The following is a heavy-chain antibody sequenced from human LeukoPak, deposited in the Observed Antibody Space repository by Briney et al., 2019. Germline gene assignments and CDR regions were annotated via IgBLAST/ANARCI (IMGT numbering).Heavy chain of an antibody. Sequence: ASVKVSCKASGYTFTSYDINWVRQATGQGLEWMGWMNPNSGNTGYAQKFQGRVTMTRNTSISTAYMELSSLRSEDTAVYYCARDAGDCGGDCCLNWFDPWGQGTLVTVSS. J-gene: IGHJ5*02. CDR2: MNPNSGNT. D-gene: IGHD2-21*01. CDR3: ARDAGDCGGDCCLNWFDP. CDR1: GYTFTSYD. V-gene: IGHV1-8*01.